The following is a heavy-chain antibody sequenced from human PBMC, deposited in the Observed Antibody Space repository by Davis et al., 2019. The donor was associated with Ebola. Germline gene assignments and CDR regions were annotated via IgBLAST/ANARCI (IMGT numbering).Heavy chain of an antibody. J-gene: IGHJ6*02. CDR3: ARDRFWYCSSTSCYSSYGMDV. CDR1: GFTFSSYA. Sequence: GESLKISCAASGFTFSSYAMSWVRQAPGKGLEWVSAISGSGGSTYYADSVKGRFTISRDNSKNTLYLQMNSLRAEDTAVYYCARDRFWYCSSTSCYSSYGMDVWGQGTTVTVSS. D-gene: IGHD2-2*01. V-gene: IGHV3-23*01. CDR2: ISGSGGST.